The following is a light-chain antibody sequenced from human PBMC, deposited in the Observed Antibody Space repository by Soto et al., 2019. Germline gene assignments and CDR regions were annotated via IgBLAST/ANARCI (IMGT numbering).Light chain of an antibody. CDR3: AAWDDSLVG. J-gene: IGLJ2*01. CDR1: SSNIGSAY. Sequence: QSVLTQPPSASGTPGQTVTISCSGSSSNIGSAYIYWYQHLPGTAPKLLIYRNNQRPSGVPDRFSASKSGTSASLAISWLRSEDDADYYCAAWDDSLVGFGGGTKLTVL. CDR2: RNN. V-gene: IGLV1-47*01.